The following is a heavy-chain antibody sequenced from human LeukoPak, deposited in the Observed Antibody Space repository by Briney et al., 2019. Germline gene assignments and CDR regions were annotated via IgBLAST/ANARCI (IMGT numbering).Heavy chain of an antibody. V-gene: IGHV4-59*01. Sequence: SETLSLTCTVSGGSISSYYWSWIRQPPGKGLEWIGYIYYSGSTNYNPSLKSRVTISVDTSKNQFSLKLSSVTAADTAVYYCARTFAYYYDSSGYYWVGSYYFDYGGQGTLVTVSS. CDR3: ARTFAYYYDSSGYYWVGSYYFDY. J-gene: IGHJ4*02. CDR2: IYYSGST. CDR1: GGSISSYY. D-gene: IGHD3-22*01.